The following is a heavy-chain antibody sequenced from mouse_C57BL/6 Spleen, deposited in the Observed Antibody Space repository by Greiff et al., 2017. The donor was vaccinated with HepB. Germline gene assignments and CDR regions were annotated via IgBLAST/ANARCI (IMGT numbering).Heavy chain of an antibody. CDR2: ISDGGSYT. V-gene: IGHV5-4*01. CDR3: ARDGFTGFAY. Sequence: EVKLQESGGGLVKPGGSLKLSCAASGFTFSSYAMSWVRQTPEKRLEWVATISDGGSYTYYPDNVKGRFTISRDNAKNNLYLQMSHLKSEDTAMYYCARDGFTGFAYWGQGTLVTVSA. D-gene: IGHD2-2*01. J-gene: IGHJ3*01. CDR1: GFTFSSYA.